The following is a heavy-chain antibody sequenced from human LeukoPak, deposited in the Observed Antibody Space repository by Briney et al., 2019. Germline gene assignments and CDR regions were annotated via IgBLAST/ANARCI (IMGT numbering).Heavy chain of an antibody. Sequence: GGSLRLSCAASGFTFDDYGLSWVRQVPGKGLQWVASIYPDGTNEEYAESAQGRFIISRDNSKNTLSLQMNSLRVEDTALYYCAKDWRGDYNWSDPWGQGTLVTVFS. CDR2: IYPDGTNE. CDR3: AKDWRGDYNWSDP. V-gene: IGHV3-30*02. J-gene: IGHJ5*02. CDR1: GFTFDDYG. D-gene: IGHD2-21*01.